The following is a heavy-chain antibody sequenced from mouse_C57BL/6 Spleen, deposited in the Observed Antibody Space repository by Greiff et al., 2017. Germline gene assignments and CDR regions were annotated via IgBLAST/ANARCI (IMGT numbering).Heavy chain of an antibody. V-gene: IGHV3-8*01. Sequence: VQLKQSGPGLAKPSQTLSLTCSVTGYSITSDYWNWIRKFPGNKLEYMGYISYSGSTYYNPSLKSRISITRDTSKNQYYLQLNSVTTEDTATYYCARYIDYDGDWYLDVWGTGTTVTVSS. CDR3: ARYIDYDGDWYLDV. J-gene: IGHJ1*03. D-gene: IGHD2-4*01. CDR1: GYSITSDY. CDR2: ISYSGST.